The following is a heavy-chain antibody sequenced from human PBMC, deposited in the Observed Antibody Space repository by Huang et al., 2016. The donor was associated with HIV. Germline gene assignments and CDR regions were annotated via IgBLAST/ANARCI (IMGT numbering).Heavy chain of an antibody. J-gene: IGHJ4*02. CDR3: ARGRNAGDYYDTSEFDY. CDR1: GFTFSTYA. Sequence: QPQLVESGGGVVQPGRSLRLSCAASGFTFSTYALHWVRQAPGKGLGGVAAIYYDGNNKYYADSVKGRFTISRDDSKNTLYLQMSSLRAEDTAVYYCARGRNAGDYYDTSEFDYWGQGTLVTVSS. D-gene: IGHD3-22*01. V-gene: IGHV3-30-3*01. CDR2: IYYDGNNK.